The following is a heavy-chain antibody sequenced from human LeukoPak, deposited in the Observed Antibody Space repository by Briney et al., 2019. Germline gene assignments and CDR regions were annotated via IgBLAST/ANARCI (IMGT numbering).Heavy chain of an antibody. Sequence: GGSLRLSCAASGFTFSSYGMHWVRQAPGKGLEWVSSISSSSSYIYYADSVKGRFTISRDNAKNSLYLQMNSLRAEDTAVYYCARADIVATRQYYFDYWGQGTLVTVSS. CDR3: ARADIVATRQYYFDY. J-gene: IGHJ4*02. D-gene: IGHD5-12*01. CDR1: GFTFSSYG. V-gene: IGHV3-21*01. CDR2: ISSSSSYI.